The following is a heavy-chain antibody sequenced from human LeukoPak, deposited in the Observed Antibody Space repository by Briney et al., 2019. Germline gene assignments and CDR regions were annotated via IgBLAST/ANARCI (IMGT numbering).Heavy chain of an antibody. CDR1: GFTFSRYW. CDR3: ARVGSTAEAGTPDY. CDR2: IKQDGSEK. V-gene: IGHV3-7*02. D-gene: IGHD6-13*01. Sequence: GGSLRLSCAASGFTFSRYWMTWVRQALQKGLEWVANIKQDGSEKYYVDSVKGRFTVSRDNAKNSLSLELNSLRVDDTAIYYCARVGSTAEAGTPDYWGQGTLVTVSS. J-gene: IGHJ4*02.